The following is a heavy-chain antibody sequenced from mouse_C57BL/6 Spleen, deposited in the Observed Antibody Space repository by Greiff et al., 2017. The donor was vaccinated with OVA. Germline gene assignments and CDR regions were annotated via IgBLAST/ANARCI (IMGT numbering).Heavy chain of an antibody. CDR1: GFTFSDYY. J-gene: IGHJ4*01. Sequence: EVKVVESGGGLVQPGGSLKLSCAASGFTFSDYYMYWVRQTPEKRLEWVAYISNGGGSTYYPDTVKGRFTISRDNAKNTLYLQMSRLKSEDTAMYYCARLGSSYVGAMDYWGQGTSVTVSS. CDR2: ISNGGGST. D-gene: IGHD1-1*01. V-gene: IGHV5-12*01. CDR3: ARLGSSYVGAMDY.